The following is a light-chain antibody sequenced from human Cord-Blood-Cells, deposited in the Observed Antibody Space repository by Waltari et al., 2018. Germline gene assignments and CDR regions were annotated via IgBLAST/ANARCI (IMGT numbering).Light chain of an antibody. J-gene: IGLJ3*02. CDR1: TRDVGGYNY. CDR2: DVS. V-gene: IGLV2-14*01. CDR3: SSYTSSSTWV. Sequence: SALTQPASVSGSPGQSITLSCTGTTRDVGGYNYVSWYNQHPGKASKLIIYDVSNRPSGFSNRFSGSKSGNTASLTISGLQAEDEADYYCSSYTSSSTWVFGGGTKLTVL.